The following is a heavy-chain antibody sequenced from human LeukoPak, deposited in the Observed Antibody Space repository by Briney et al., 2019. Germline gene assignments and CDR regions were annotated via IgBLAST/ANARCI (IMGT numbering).Heavy chain of an antibody. CDR1: GFTFSSYS. J-gene: IGHJ3*02. V-gene: IGHV3-21*01. CDR3: ARALEAAAGTYNDAFDI. D-gene: IGHD6-13*01. CDR2: ISSSSSYI. Sequence: PGGSLRLSCAASGFTFSSYSMNWVRQAPGKGLEWVSSISSSSSYIYYADSVKGRFTISRDNAKKSLYLQMNSLRAEDTAVYYCARALEAAAGTYNDAFDIWGQGTMVTVSS.